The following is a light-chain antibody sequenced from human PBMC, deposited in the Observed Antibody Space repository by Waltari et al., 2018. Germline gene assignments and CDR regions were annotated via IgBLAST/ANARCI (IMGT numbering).Light chain of an antibody. CDR2: EVM. J-gene: IGLJ3*02. V-gene: IGLV2-23*02. CDR1: SSDVGFYNL. Sequence: QSALTQPASVSGSPGQSITISCTGTSSDVGFYNLVSWYQQHPGKAPELVVYEVMSRPAGVSNRFSGSKSGNTASLTISGLQAEDEADYYCCSYAGRNIWVFGGGTKLTVL. CDR3: CSYAGRNIWV.